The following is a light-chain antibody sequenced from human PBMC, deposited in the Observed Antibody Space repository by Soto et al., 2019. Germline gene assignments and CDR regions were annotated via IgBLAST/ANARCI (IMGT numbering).Light chain of an antibody. CDR2: VAS. V-gene: IGKV1-39*01. J-gene: IGKJ4*01. CDR1: QSINIY. CDR3: HQSFSTPQT. Sequence: DIQMTQSPSSLSASVGDSVTITCRASQSINIYLSWYQQKPGQAPKLRINVASTVPGGVPSRFSGSGSGTEFTLAISSLQPEDSATYYCHQSFSTPQTFGGGTRVEIK.